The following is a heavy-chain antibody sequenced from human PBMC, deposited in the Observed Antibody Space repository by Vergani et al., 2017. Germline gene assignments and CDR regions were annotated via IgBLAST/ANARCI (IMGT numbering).Heavy chain of an antibody. CDR3: AREHIAAPTPYYMDV. CDR2: IYYSGST. J-gene: IGHJ6*03. CDR1: GGSISSGGYY. D-gene: IGHD6-13*01. Sequence: VQLQESGPGLVKPSQTLSLTCTVSGGSISSGGYYWSWIRQHPGKGLEWIGYIYYSGSTYYNPSLKSRVTISVDTSKNQFSLKLSSVTAADTAVYYCAREHIAAPTPYYMDVWGKGTTVTVSS. V-gene: IGHV4-31*03.